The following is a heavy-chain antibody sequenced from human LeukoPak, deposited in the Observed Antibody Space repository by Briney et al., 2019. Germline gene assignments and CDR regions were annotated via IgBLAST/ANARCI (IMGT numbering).Heavy chain of an antibody. CDR1: GYTFTGYY. Sequence: ASVKVSCKASGYTFTGYYMHWVRQAPRQGLEWMGWINPNSGGTNYAQKFQGRVTMTRDTSISTAYMELSRLRSDDTAVYYCARWWSSFDAFDIWGQGTMVTVSS. CDR2: INPNSGGT. D-gene: IGHD3-16*01. CDR3: ARWWSSFDAFDI. V-gene: IGHV1-2*02. J-gene: IGHJ3*02.